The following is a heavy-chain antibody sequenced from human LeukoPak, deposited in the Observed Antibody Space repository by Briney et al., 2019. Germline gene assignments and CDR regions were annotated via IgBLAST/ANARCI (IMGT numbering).Heavy chain of an antibody. D-gene: IGHD3-10*01. V-gene: IGHV1-69*01. CDR1: VDLFSCYF. J-gene: IGHJ6*01. Sequence: SVKVSCGACVDLFSCYFACGVRQAPGKGLVWVGGIIPIFGSANSEQNLHGRVTITADESTSTVYMELSSLRSEDTAVYYCGAEFMDVWGQGRTVTVSS. CDR2: IIPIFGSA. CDR3: GAEFMDV.